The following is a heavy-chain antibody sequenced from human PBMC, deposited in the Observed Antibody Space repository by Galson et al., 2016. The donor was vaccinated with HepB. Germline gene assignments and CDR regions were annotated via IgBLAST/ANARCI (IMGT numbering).Heavy chain of an antibody. CDR2: IYWDDDK. J-gene: IGHJ4*02. D-gene: IGHD5-24*01. V-gene: IGHV2-5*02. CDR1: GFSVSDSGLG. Sequence: PALVKPTQTLTLPCTVSGFSVSDSGLGVGWIRQPPGKALEWLAVIYWDDDKRYNPSLRDRLAITKDTSKNQVVLTMANMDPVDTGTYYCAQRRVELWPYNLWGQGTLVAVSS. CDR3: AQRRVELWPYNL.